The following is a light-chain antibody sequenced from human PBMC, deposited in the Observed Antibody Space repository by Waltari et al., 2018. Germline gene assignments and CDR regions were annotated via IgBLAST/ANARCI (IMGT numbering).Light chain of an antibody. V-gene: IGLV2-11*01. CDR2: NVS. J-gene: IGLJ1*01. Sequence: QSALTQPRSVSGSPGQSVTISCTGTSSNVGGYNYVFWYQHRPGKAPKLMIYNVSNRPSGAPDRFSGSKSANTASLTISGLQAEDEAAYYCCSYAGGNTYVFGTGTKVTVL. CDR3: CSYAGGNTYV. CDR1: SSNVGGYNY.